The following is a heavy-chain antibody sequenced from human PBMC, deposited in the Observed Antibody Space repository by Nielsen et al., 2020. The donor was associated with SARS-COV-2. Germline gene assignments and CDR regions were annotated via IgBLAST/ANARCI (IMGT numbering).Heavy chain of an antibody. V-gene: IGHV3-53*01. CDR3: ASSGWLDH. Sequence: GESLKISCAASGFTVSSNYMSWVRQAPGKGLEWVSVIYSGGSTYYADSVKGRFTISRDNAQSSLYLHMNNLRAEDTAVYYCASSGWLDHWGQGTLVTVSS. D-gene: IGHD6-19*01. J-gene: IGHJ4*02. CDR1: GFTVSSNY. CDR2: IYSGGST.